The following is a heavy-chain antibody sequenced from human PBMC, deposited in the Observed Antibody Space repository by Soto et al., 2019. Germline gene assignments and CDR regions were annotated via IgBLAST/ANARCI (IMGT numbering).Heavy chain of an antibody. CDR3: AKDLHWYGMDV. D-gene: IGHD1-20*01. CDR1: GFTFSDYF. V-gene: IGHV3-23*01. CDR2: INKDGGTT. Sequence: EVQLLESGGGLVQPGASLRLSCAASGFTFSDYFMNWVRQAPGKGLEWVSGINKDGGTTQNADFVRGRFTISRDNSRNTLYWHMNSVRAEDTALYYCAKDLHWYGMDVWGQGTTVTVS. J-gene: IGHJ6*02.